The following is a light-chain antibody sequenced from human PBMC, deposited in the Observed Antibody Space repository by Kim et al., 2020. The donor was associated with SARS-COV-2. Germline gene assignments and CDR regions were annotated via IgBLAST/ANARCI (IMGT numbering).Light chain of an antibody. Sequence: PGERATLSCRATESINNYLGWYQRKPGQTPRLLIYDASNRATGIPARFSGGGSGTDFTLTISSLEPEDFAVYYCQQYSDWPLTFGGGTKVDI. CDR3: QQYSDWPLT. CDR2: DAS. V-gene: IGKV3-11*01. J-gene: IGKJ4*01. CDR1: ESINNY.